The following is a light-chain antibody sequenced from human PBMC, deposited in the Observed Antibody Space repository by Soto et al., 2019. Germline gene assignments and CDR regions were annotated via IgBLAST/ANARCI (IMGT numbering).Light chain of an antibody. CDR2: EDS. CDR1: NIGSKS. V-gene: IGLV3-21*02. CDR3: QVWNSSIDQVV. Sequence: SYELTQPPSVSVAPGQTARITCGGNNIGSKSVHWYQQKPGQAPVLVVYEDSDRASGIPERFSGSNSGNTATLTISRVEAGDEADYYCQVWNSSIDQVVFGGGTLLTVL. J-gene: IGLJ2*01.